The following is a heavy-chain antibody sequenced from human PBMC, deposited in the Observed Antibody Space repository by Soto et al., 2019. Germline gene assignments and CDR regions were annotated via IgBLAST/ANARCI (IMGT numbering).Heavy chain of an antibody. J-gene: IGHJ4*02. V-gene: IGHV1-3*01. CDR2: INAGNGNT. CDR3: ARDLDTAVAGTFDY. Sequence: QVQLVQSGAEVKKPGASVKGSCKASGYTFTSYAMHWVRQAPGQRLEWMGWINAGNGNTKYSQKFQGRVTITRDTSASTAYMELSSLRSEDTAVYYCARDLDTAVAGTFDYWGQGTLVTVSS. D-gene: IGHD6-19*01. CDR1: GYTFTSYA.